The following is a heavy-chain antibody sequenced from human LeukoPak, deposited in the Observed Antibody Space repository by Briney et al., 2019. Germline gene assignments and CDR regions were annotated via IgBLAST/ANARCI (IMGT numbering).Heavy chain of an antibody. J-gene: IGHJ4*02. CDR1: GDSISSLSHY. CDR2: IYYSKNT. Sequence: AETLSLTCTVSGDSISSLSHYWAWIRQPPGKGLEWIGSIYYSKNTYYNPSLKSRVTISADTSKNQFSLTLGSVSATDTAVYYCVSPRGFSYGYFDYWGQGTLVTVSS. CDR3: VSPRGFSYGYFDY. D-gene: IGHD5-18*01. V-gene: IGHV4-39*01.